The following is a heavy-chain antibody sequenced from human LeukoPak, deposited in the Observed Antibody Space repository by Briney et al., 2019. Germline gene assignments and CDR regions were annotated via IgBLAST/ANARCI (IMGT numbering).Heavy chain of an antibody. Sequence: SETLSLTCTVSGGSISSSSYYWGWIRQPPGKGLEWIGSIYYSGSTYYNPSLKSRATISVDTSKNQFSLKLSSVTAADTAVYYCARDALDYGGNPFYYYYYMDVWGKGTTVTVSS. D-gene: IGHD4-23*01. CDR2: IYYSGST. V-gene: IGHV4-39*07. J-gene: IGHJ6*03. CDR1: GGSISSSSYY. CDR3: ARDALDYGGNPFYYYYYMDV.